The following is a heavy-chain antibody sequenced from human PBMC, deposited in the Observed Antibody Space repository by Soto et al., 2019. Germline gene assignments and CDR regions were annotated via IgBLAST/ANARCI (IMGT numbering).Heavy chain of an antibody. V-gene: IGHV3-30*18. Sequence: QVQVVESGGGVAQPGRSLRLSCTVSGFIFNNYGMKWVRQAPGKGLEWVAVISEDGSRKYYADSVKGLFTISRDNSKNTLYLQMNSLRAEDTAVYYCTKGCGRGFDLCGSWGQGTLVTVSS. CDR3: TKGCGRGFDLCGS. D-gene: IGHD5-12*01. CDR2: ISEDGSRK. CDR1: GFIFNNYG. J-gene: IGHJ5*02.